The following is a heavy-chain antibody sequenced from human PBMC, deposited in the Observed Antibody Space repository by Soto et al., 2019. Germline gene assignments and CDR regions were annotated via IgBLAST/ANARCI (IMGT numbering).Heavy chain of an antibody. V-gene: IGHV4-39*01. Sequence: SETLSLTCTVSGGSISSTTYYWGWIRQPPGKGLEWIGSIYYSGSTFHNPSLKSRVTIFVDTSKNQFSLKLSSVTAADTAVYYCACQIGYENYYYDGMDVWSRGTTVTVSS. J-gene: IGHJ6*02. CDR3: ACQIGYENYYYDGMDV. CDR1: GGSISSTTYY. D-gene: IGHD5-12*01. CDR2: IYYSGST.